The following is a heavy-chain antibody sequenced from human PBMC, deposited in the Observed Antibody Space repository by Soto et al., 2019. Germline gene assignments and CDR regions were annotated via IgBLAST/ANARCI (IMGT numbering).Heavy chain of an antibody. CDR1: GFTFSSYG. CDR2: IWYEGSNK. J-gene: IGHJ6*03. Sequence: GGSLRLSCAASGFTFSSYGMHWVRQAPGKGLEWVAVIWYEGSNKYYADSVKGRFTITRDNSKNTLYLQMNSLRAEDTAVYYCARDRCSSTSCYGYYYYMDVWGKGTTVTVSS. D-gene: IGHD2-2*01. CDR3: ARDRCSSTSCYGYYYYMDV. V-gene: IGHV3-33*01.